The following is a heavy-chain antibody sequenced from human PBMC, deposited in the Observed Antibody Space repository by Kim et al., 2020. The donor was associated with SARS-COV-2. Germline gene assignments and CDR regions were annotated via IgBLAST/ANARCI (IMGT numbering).Heavy chain of an antibody. CDR2: INTDGTDT. Sequence: GGSLRLSCAASGFTFSTSWMNWVRQVPGKGLVWLSRINTDGTDTAYADSVKGRLTIPRDNAKNMLYLQLNSLRVEDTALYYCARPLSGTNCYDYWGQGTLVTVSS. J-gene: IGHJ4*02. D-gene: IGHD2-8*01. CDR3: ARPLSGTNCYDY. CDR1: GFTFSTSW. V-gene: IGHV3-74*01.